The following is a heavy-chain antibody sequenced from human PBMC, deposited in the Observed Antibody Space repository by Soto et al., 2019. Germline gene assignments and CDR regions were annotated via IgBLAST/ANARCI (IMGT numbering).Heavy chain of an antibody. CDR2: IGAYNGNT. CDR3: AAEYVPPNWLDP. V-gene: IGHV1-18*01. D-gene: IGHD3-16*01. CDR1: GYTFTSYG. J-gene: IGHJ5*02. Sequence: ASVKVSCKASGYTFTSYGISWVRQAPGQGLEWIGWIGAYNGNTNYAQKFQDRVTMTTDKSTSTAYMELSSLRSEVTAVYYCAAEYVPPNWLDPWGEGTLVTVSS.